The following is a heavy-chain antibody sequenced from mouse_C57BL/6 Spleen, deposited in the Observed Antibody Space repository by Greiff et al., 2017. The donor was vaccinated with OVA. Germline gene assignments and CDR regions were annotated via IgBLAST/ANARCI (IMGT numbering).Heavy chain of an antibody. V-gene: IGHV3-8*01. D-gene: IGHD2-3*01. Sequence: EVKLVESGPGLAKPSQTLSLTCSVTGYSITSDYWNWIRKFPGNKLEYMGYISYSGSTYYNPSLKSRISITRDTSKNQYYLQLNSVTTEDTAAYYCARGGGYYFWYFDVWGTGTTVTVSS. CDR1: GYSITSDY. J-gene: IGHJ1*03. CDR3: ARGGGYYFWYFDV. CDR2: ISYSGST.